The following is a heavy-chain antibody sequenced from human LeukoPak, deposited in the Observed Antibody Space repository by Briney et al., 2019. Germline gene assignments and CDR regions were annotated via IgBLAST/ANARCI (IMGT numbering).Heavy chain of an antibody. Sequence: GASVKVSCKASGYTFTGYYIQWVRQAPGQGLEWMGRINPNNGDTNLVQKFQGRVTMTRDTSTSTVYMELSSLRSEDTAVYYCARGYYYDSSGSTDYWGQGTLVTVSS. V-gene: IGHV1-2*06. CDR1: GYTFTGYY. D-gene: IGHD3-22*01. CDR3: ARGYYYDSSGSTDY. CDR2: INPNNGDT. J-gene: IGHJ4*02.